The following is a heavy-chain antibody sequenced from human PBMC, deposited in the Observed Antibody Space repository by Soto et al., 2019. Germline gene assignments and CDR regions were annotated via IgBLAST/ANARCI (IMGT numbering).Heavy chain of an antibody. D-gene: IGHD3-10*01. CDR2: IKQDGSEI. Sequence: EVQLVESGGGLVQPGGSLRLSCVASRFTFSDYWMQWVRQVPGKGLEWMANIKQDGSEIHYVDSVKGRFTISRDNAKNSLHLQMNSLRAEDTGLYYCVRSSGWTGDYWGQGILVTVSS. J-gene: IGHJ4*02. CDR1: RFTFSDYW. CDR3: VRSSGWTGDY. V-gene: IGHV3-7*04.